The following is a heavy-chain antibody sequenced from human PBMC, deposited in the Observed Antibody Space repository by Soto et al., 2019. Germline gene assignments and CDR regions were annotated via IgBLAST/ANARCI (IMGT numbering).Heavy chain of an antibody. D-gene: IGHD3-3*01. V-gene: IGHV3-23*01. J-gene: IGHJ4*02. CDR3: AKARAQYYDFWSGYPVDY. Sequence: GGSLRLSCAASGFTFSSYAMSWVRQAPGKGLEWVSGISGSGSSTYYADSVKGRFTISRDNSKNMLYLQMNSLRAEDTAVYYCAKARAQYYDFWSGYPVDYWGQGTLVTVSS. CDR1: GFTFSSYA. CDR2: ISGSGSST.